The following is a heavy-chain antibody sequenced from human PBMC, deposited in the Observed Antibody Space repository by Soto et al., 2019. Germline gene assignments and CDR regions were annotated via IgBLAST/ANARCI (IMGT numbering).Heavy chain of an antibody. D-gene: IGHD2-15*01. J-gene: IGHJ4*02. CDR2: IIPILGIA. CDR3: ARDGPGCSGGSCFED. V-gene: IGHV1-69*08. Sequence: QVQLVQSGAEVKKPGSSVKVSCKASRGTFSSYTISWVRQAPGQGLEWMGRIIPILGIANYAQKFQGRVTITADKSTSTAYMELSSLRSEDTAVYYCARDGPGCSGGSCFEDWGQGTLVTVSS. CDR1: RGTFSSYT.